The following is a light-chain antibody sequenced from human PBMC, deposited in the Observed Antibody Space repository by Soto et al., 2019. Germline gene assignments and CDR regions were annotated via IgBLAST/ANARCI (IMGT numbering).Light chain of an antibody. Sequence: EIVLTQSPGTLSLSPGERATLSCRASQSISSPYLAWYQQKPGQAPRLLIDGASSRATGVPDRFSGSGSGTDFTLTISRLEPEDFAVDYCQQYDSWTVGRGTKVEIK. CDR1: QSISSPY. V-gene: IGKV3-20*01. CDR3: QQYDSWT. J-gene: IGKJ1*01. CDR2: GAS.